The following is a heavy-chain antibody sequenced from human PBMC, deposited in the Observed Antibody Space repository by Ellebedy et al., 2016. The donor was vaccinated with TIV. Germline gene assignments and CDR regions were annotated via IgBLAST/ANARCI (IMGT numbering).Heavy chain of an antibody. CDR1: GFTFSSYA. V-gene: IGHV4-34*01. Sequence: ESLKISCEASGFTFSSYAMSWVRQPPGKGLEWIGEINHSGSTNYIKSRVTISVETSKKQFSLKLTSVTAADTAVYYCARGLPKPMSAFDIWGQGTMVTVSS. CDR2: INHSGST. CDR3: ARGLPKPMSAFDI. J-gene: IGHJ3*02.